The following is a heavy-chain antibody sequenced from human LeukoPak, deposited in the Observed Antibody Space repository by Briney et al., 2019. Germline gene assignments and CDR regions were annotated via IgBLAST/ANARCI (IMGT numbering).Heavy chain of an antibody. J-gene: IGHJ4*02. CDR2: ISGSGGTT. CDR1: GFTFSNYA. CDR3: AKDPYRASSGLVDY. V-gene: IGHV3-23*01. D-gene: IGHD5-12*01. Sequence: GGSLRLSCATSGFTFSNYAVSWVRQAPGKGLEWVSSISGSGGTTYHADSVKGRFTISRDNSKNTLYLQMNSLRAEDTAVHYCAKDPYRASSGLVDYWGQGTLVTVSS.